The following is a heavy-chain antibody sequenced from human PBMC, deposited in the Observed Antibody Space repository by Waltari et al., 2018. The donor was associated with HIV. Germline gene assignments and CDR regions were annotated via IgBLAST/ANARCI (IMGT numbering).Heavy chain of an antibody. D-gene: IGHD2-21*01. V-gene: IGHV1-69*06. CDR1: GGTFGSYT. CDR3: ARGGCSGGTCYSKSFDL. Sequence: QVQLVQSGAGVKKPESSVKVSCKASGGTFGSYTITWVRQAPGQGPEWMGGIIPMFGTATYAQKFQGRVTMTADKSTNTVYLELSTLRFDDTALYYCARGGCSGGTCYSKSFDLWGQGTMVTVSS. CDR2: IIPMFGTA. J-gene: IGHJ3*01.